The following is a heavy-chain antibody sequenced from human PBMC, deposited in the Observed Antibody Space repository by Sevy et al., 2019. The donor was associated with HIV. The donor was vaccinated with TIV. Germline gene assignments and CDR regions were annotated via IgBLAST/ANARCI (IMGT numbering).Heavy chain of an antibody. J-gene: IGHJ5*02. Sequence: ASLKVSCKASGGTFSRSAISWMRQAPGQGLEWMGGIIPIFGTTNYARNFQGRLTITADESTSAAYMERSSLTSEDSAVYYCARLGAAGLAGWFDPWGQGTLVTVSS. V-gene: IGHV1-69*13. D-gene: IGHD6-13*01. CDR2: IIPIFGTT. CDR3: ARLGAAGLAGWFDP. CDR1: GGTFSRSA.